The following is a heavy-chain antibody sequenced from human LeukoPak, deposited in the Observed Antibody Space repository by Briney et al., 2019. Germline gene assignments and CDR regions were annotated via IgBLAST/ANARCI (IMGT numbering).Heavy chain of an antibody. CDR2: ISSSSSYI. D-gene: IGHD3-9*01. CDR3: ARDIGALDYDILTGYYNHYYYGMDV. V-gene: IGHV3-21*01. Sequence: GGSLRLSCAASGFTFSSYSMNWVRQAPGKGLEWVSSISSSSSYIYYADSVKGRFTISRDNAKNSLYLQMNSLRAEDTAVYYCARDIGALDYDILTGYYNHYYYGMDVWGKGTTVTVSS. J-gene: IGHJ6*04. CDR1: GFTFSSYS.